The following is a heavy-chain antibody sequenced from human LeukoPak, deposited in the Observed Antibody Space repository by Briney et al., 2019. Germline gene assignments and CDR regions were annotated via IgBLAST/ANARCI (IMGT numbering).Heavy chain of an antibody. CDR2: IYYSGST. Sequence: SETLSLTCTVSGGSISSDDSYWIWIRQPPGKGLEWIGYIYYSGSTYYNPSLKSRVTISVDTSKNQFSLKLSSVTAADTAVYYCARGGTPDDAFDIWGQGTMVTVSS. J-gene: IGHJ3*02. CDR1: GGSISSDDSY. CDR3: ARGGTPDDAFDI. D-gene: IGHD2-15*01. V-gene: IGHV4-30-4*01.